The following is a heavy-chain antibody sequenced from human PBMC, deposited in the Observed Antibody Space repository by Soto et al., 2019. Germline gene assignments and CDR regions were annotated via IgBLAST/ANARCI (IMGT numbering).Heavy chain of an antibody. CDR3: AKGVPGIAVAGTGYFQH. J-gene: IGHJ1*01. V-gene: IGHV3-7*02. D-gene: IGHD6-19*01. CDR1: GFTFGTYW. CDR2: INQHGSQK. Sequence: PGGSLRLSCAASGFTFGTYWMSWVRQALGKGLEWVANINQHGSQKWYVDSVKGRFTISRDNAKKSLFLQMNSLRVEDTAVYYCAKGVPGIAVAGTGYFQHWGQGTLVTVS.